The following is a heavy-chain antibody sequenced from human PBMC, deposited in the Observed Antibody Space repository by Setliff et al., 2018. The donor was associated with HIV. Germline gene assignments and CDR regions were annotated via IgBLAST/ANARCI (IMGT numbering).Heavy chain of an antibody. D-gene: IGHD2-15*01. J-gene: IGHJ6*02. CDR2: ISGSGRKT. CDR3: ARDLQYRYCSGDGCDSLDGDV. CDR1: GFSFSLYA. V-gene: IGHV3-23*01. Sequence: PGGSLRLSCKATGFSFSLYAMSWVRQAPGKGLEWVSSISGSGRKTYYGDSVKGRFTISRDNSWDTVDLQMNTLRAEDTAVYYCARDLQYRYCSGDGCDSLDGDVWGQGTAVTVSS.